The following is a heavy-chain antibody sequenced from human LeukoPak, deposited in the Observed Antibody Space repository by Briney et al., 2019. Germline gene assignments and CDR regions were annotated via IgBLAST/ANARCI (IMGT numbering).Heavy chain of an antibody. CDR1: GFTFSSYS. V-gene: IGHV3-21*01. Sequence: GGSLRLSCAASGFTFSSYSMNWVRQAPGKGLEWVSSISSSSSYIHYADSVKGRFTISRDNAKNSLYLQMSSLRAEDTAVYYCARDGYDSSGYYDYWGQGTLVTVSS. D-gene: IGHD3-22*01. CDR2: ISSSSSYI. J-gene: IGHJ4*02. CDR3: ARDGYDSSGYYDY.